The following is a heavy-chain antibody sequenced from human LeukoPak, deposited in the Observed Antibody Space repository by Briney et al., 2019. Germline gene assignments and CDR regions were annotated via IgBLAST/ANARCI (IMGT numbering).Heavy chain of an antibody. D-gene: IGHD3-10*01. CDR2: IIPIFGTA. CDR3: ARSGSITMVRGVPFDP. CDR1: GGTFSSYA. Sequence: SVKVSCKASGGTFSSYAISWVRQAPGRGLEWMGGIIPIFGTANYAQKFQGRVTITADESTSTAYMELSSLRSGDTAVYYCARSGSITMVRGVPFDPWGQGTLVTVSS. V-gene: IGHV1-69*13. J-gene: IGHJ5*02.